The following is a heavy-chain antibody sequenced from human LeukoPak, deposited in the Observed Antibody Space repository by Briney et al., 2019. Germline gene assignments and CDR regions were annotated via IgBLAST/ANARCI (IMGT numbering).Heavy chain of an antibody. Sequence: PGGSLRLSCAASGFTFSSYSMTWVRQAPGKGLEWVSSISSSSSYIYYADSVKGRFTISRDNAKNSLYLQMNSLRAEDTAVYYCARELGALLWFGELILGDYYGMDVWGQGTTVTVSS. CDR2: ISSSSSYI. CDR3: ARELGALLWFGELILGDYYGMDV. D-gene: IGHD3-10*01. V-gene: IGHV3-21*01. CDR1: GFTFSSYS. J-gene: IGHJ6*02.